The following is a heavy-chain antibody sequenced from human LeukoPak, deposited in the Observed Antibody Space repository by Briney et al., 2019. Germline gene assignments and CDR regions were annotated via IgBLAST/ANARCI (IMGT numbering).Heavy chain of an antibody. CDR2: IYSGGST. J-gene: IGHJ5*02. D-gene: IGHD2-2*01. CDR1: GFTVSSNY. CDR3: ARSRYCSSISCYAAMGWFDP. Sequence: GGSLRLSCAASGFTVSSNYMSWVRQAPGKGLEWVSVIYSGGSTYYADSVKGRFTIARDNSKNTLYLQMNSLRADDTAVYYCARSRYCSSISCYAAMGWFDPWGQGTLVTVSS. V-gene: IGHV3-53*01.